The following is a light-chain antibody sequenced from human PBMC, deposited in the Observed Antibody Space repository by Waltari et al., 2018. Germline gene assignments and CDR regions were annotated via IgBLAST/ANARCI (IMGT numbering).Light chain of an antibody. J-gene: IGKJ1*01. CDR3: QQYYDTLWT. V-gene: IGKV4-1*01. CDR2: GAS. CDR1: QNVLYSSNNNNY. Sequence: DIVMTQSPDSLAVALGERATINCKSSQNVLYSSNNNNYLAWYRQKPGQPPKLLIYGASTRESGVPDRFSGSGSGTDFTLTISILQAEDAAAYYCQQYYDTLWTFGQGTKVEIK.